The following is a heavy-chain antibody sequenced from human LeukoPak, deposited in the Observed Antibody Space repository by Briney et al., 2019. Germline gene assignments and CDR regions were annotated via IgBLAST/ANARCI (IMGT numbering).Heavy chain of an antibody. CDR3: ARESVSTATFDF. CDR2: IYYSGTT. V-gene: IGHV4-59*01. J-gene: IGHJ4*02. D-gene: IGHD2-8*01. CDR1: GGSISSYY. Sequence: SETLSLTCTVSGGSISSYYWSWIRQPPGKGLEWIGYIYYSGTTNYNPSLKSRVTISVDASKSQFSLTLSSVTAADTAVYYCARESVSTATFDFWGQGTLVAVSS.